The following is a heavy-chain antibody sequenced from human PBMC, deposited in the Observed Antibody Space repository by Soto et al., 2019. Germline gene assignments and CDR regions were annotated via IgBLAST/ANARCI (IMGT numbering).Heavy chain of an antibody. CDR2: ISAYNGNK. J-gene: IGHJ4*02. Sequence: ASVKVSCKASGYTFTSYGISWVRQAPGQGLEWMGWISAYNGNKHYAQKLQGRVTMTTDTSTSTAYMELRSLRSDDTAVYYCARDWDSRGYYGDYGRDYWGQGTLVTVSS. D-gene: IGHD4-17*01. CDR3: ARDWDSRGYYGDYGRDY. V-gene: IGHV1-18*01. CDR1: GYTFTSYG.